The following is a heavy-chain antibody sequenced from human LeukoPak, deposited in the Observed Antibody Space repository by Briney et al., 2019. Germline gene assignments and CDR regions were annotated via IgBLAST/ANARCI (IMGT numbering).Heavy chain of an antibody. CDR2: IKTKTDGGTT. D-gene: IGHD1-7*01. V-gene: IGHV3-15*01. CDR1: GFTFSSYA. CDR3: TTKLNWNSDFDY. Sequence: GSLRLSCAASGFTFSSYAMSWVRQAPGKGLEWVGRIKTKTDGGTTDYAAPVKGRFTISRDDSKDTLYLQMNSLKTEDTAVYYCTTKLNWNSDFDYWGQGTLVTVSS. J-gene: IGHJ4*02.